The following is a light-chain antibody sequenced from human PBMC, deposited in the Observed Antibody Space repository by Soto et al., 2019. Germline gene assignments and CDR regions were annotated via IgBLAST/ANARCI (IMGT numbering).Light chain of an antibody. CDR1: PSVSTY. J-gene: IGKJ5*01. Sequence: EIVLTQSPATLSLSQGESATLAXRVSPSVSTYLPWYQQKAGQXTRLLXXDAXNRATGIPARFSGSGSGTDFTLTISSLEPEDFAFYYCQQRSNWPTSTFGQGTRLEIK. CDR2: DAX. V-gene: IGKV3-11*01. CDR3: QQRSNWPTST.